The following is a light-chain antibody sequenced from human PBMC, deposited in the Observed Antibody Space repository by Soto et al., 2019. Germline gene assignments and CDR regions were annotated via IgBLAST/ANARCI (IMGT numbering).Light chain of an antibody. J-gene: IGLJ3*02. CDR1: SSDIGAYNY. Sequence: QSSLTQPASVSGSPGQSITISCTGSSSDIGAYNYVSWYQQHPGKAPKLMIYDVTNRPSGLSNRFSGSKSGSTASLTISGLQAEDEADYYCSSYTSSRIRVFGGGTKLTVL. CDR2: DVT. CDR3: SSYTSSRIRV. V-gene: IGLV2-14*01.